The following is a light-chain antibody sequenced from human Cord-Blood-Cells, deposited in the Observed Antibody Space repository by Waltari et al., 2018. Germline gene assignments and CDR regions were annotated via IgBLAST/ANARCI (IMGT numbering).Light chain of an antibody. CDR1: QSVLYSSNNKNY. Sequence: DIVMTQSPDSLAVSLCERTTINCKSSQSVLYSSNNKNYLALYQQKPGQPPKLLMYCASTREAGVPDTFSGSGYGTGFTLTSSSLQAEDVPVYYCQQYYSTPYNFGQGTKLEIK. V-gene: IGKV4-1*01. J-gene: IGKJ2*01. CDR3: QQYYSTPYN. CDR2: CAS.